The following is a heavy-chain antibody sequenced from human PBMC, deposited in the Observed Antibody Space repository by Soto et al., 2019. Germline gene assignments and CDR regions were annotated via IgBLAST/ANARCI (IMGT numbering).Heavy chain of an antibody. CDR3: ARDQYISGWYYFEY. V-gene: IGHV3-30-3*01. Sequence: QVQLVESGGGVVQPGRSLRLSCAASGFTFSRYAMHWVRQAPGKGLEWVAVISYDESNKYYADSVKGRFTISRDNAKNTLYLQMNSLRAEDPAVYYCARDQYISGWYYFEYWGQGTVVIVSS. CDR2: ISYDESNK. CDR1: GFTFSRYA. D-gene: IGHD6-19*01. J-gene: IGHJ4*02.